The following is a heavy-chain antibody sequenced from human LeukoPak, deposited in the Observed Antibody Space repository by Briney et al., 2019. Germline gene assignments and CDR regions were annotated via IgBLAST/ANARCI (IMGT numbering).Heavy chain of an antibody. Sequence: PGGSLRLSCAASGFTFSDYYMNWIHQAPGKGLEWVSYISSGGGTRSYADSVKGRFTISRDNAKNSLYLQMNSLRAEDTAVYYCARDRGRRGITMRSDAFDIWGQGTMVTVSS. J-gene: IGHJ3*02. D-gene: IGHD3-22*01. CDR2: ISSGGGTR. CDR1: GFTFSDYY. V-gene: IGHV3-11*01. CDR3: ARDRGRRGITMRSDAFDI.